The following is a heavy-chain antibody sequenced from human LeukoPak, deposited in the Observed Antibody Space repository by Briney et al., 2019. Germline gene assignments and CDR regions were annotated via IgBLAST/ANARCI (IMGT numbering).Heavy chain of an antibody. D-gene: IGHD5-18*01. V-gene: IGHV3-30*03. CDR1: GFTFSSYS. CDR2: ISYDGINE. Sequence: GGSLRLSCAASGFTFSSYSMHWVRQAPGKGLEWVAVISYDGINEYYADSVKGRFTISRDNSKNTLYLQMNSLRTEDTAVYYCARDRITTMAHDAFDIWGQGTMLTVSS. J-gene: IGHJ3*02. CDR3: ARDRITTMAHDAFDI.